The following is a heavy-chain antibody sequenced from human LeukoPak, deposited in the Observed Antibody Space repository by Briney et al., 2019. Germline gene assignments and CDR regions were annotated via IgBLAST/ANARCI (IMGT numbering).Heavy chain of an antibody. V-gene: IGHV3-74*01. D-gene: IGHD1-1*01. CDR2: INSDGSST. J-gene: IGHJ4*02. CDR1: GFTFSSYW. CDR3: ARVERSGYFDY. Sequence: GGSLRLSCAASGFTFSSYWMHWVRQAPGKGLVWVSRINSDGSSTSYTDSVKGRFTISRGNAKNMLYLQMNSLRAEDTAVYYCARVERSGYFDYWGQGTLVTVSS.